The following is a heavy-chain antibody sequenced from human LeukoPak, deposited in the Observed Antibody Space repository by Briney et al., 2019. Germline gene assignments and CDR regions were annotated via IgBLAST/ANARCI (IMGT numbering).Heavy chain of an antibody. CDR1: GFTFSSYA. CDR2: ISYDGSNK. D-gene: IGHD6-13*01. V-gene: IGHV3-30-3*01. J-gene: IGHJ4*02. CDR3: ARVSYLVAAAGTDY. Sequence: GGSLRLSCAASGFTFSSYAMHWVRQAPGKGLEWVAVISYDGSNKYYADSVKGRFTISRDNSKNTLYLQMNSLRAEGTAVYYCARVSYLVAAAGTDYWGQGTLVTVSS.